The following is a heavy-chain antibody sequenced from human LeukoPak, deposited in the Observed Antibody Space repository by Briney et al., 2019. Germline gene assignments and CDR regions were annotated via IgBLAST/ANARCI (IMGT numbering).Heavy chain of an antibody. Sequence: ESGPTLVKPTQTLTLTCTFSGFSLSTRGVGVGWIRQPPGKALEWLALIYWDDGKPYSPSLKSRLTITKDTSKNQVVLTMTNMDPVDTATYYCARSQGRDCSGGVCGLNYFDSWGQGTLVTVSS. CDR2: IYWDDGK. D-gene: IGHD2-8*02. CDR3: ARSQGRDCSGGVCGLNYFDS. CDR1: GFSLSTRGVG. J-gene: IGHJ4*02. V-gene: IGHV2-5*02.